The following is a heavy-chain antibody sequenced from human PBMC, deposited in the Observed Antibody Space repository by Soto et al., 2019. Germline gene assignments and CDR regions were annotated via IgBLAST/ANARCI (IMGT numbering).Heavy chain of an antibody. V-gene: IGHV4-59*01. CDR3: AARSVATISSPHYYYYYMDV. D-gene: IGHD5-12*01. CDR1: GGSISSYY. J-gene: IGHJ6*03. Sequence: SETLSLTCTVSGGSISSYYWSWIRQPPGKGLEWIGYIYYSGSINYNPSLKSRVTISVDTSKNQFSLKLSSVTAADTAVYYCAARSVATISSPHYYYYYMDVWGKGTTVTVSS. CDR2: IYYSGSI.